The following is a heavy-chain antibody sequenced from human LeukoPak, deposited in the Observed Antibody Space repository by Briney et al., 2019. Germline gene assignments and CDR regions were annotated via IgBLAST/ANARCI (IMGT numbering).Heavy chain of an antibody. CDR2: IYYSGST. D-gene: IGHD2-2*01. J-gene: IGHJ5*02. CDR3: ARHLGDVVVVPAAKNWFDP. CDR1: GDSISSSSYY. Sequence: PSETLSITCTVSGDSISSSSYYWGWIRQPPGKGLEWIGSIYYSGSTYYNPSLKSRVTISVDTSKNQFSLKLSSVTAADTAVYYCARHLGDVVVVPAAKNWFDPWGQGTLVTVSS. V-gene: IGHV4-39*01.